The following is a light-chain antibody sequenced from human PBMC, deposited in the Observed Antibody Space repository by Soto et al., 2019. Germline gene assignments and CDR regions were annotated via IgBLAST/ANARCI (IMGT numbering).Light chain of an antibody. J-gene: IGKJ4*01. CDR3: FQYHNWPPLT. Sequence: EIVMTQSPATLSVSPGERATLSCRASQSMSSNLAWYQQKPGQAPRLLIYGASTRATGIPARFSGSGSGTELTLTISSLQSEDFAVYYCFQYHNWPPLTFGGGTKVEIK. CDR1: QSMSSN. V-gene: IGKV3-15*01. CDR2: GAS.